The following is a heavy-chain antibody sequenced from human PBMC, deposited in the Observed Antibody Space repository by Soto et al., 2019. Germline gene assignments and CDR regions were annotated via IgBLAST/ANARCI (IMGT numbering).Heavy chain of an antibody. Sequence: QVQLVQSGAEVKKPGASVKVSCKASGYTFTSYDINWGRQATGQGLEWMGWMNPNSGNTGYAQKFQGRVTMTKNTTISTAYRELRSLRSEDTAVYYCARGPGVRGVSKRRPFDYWGEGTLVTVSS. CDR1: GYTFTSYD. V-gene: IGHV1-8*01. D-gene: IGHD3-10*01. CDR2: MNPNSGNT. J-gene: IGHJ4*02. CDR3: ARGPGVRGVSKRRPFDY.